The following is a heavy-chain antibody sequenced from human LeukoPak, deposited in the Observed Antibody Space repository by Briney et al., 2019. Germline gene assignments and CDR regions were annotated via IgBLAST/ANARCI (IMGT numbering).Heavy chain of an antibody. D-gene: IGHD3-10*01. Sequence: GRSLRLSCAASGFTFSSYGMHWVRQAPGKGLEWVAVISYDGSNKYYADSVKGRFTISRDNSKNTLYLQMNSLRAEDTAVYYCAKDQNYYGSGSYYTYFDYWGQGTLVTVSS. CDR2: ISYDGSNK. CDR1: GFTFSSYG. V-gene: IGHV3-30*18. J-gene: IGHJ4*02. CDR3: AKDQNYYGSGSYYTYFDY.